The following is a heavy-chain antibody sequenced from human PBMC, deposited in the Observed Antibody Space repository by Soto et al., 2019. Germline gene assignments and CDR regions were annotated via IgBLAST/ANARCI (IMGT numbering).Heavy chain of an antibody. CDR1: GYNFSNYW. CDR2: IYPGDSDT. Sequence: PGESLKISCKGYGYNFSNYWIGWVRQMPGKGLEWMGIIYPGDSDTRYSPSFEGQVTISADKSISTAYLQWSSLKASDTAIYYCSKGDSTPYYYYGMDVWGQGTTVTVSS. J-gene: IGHJ6*02. V-gene: IGHV5-51*01. CDR3: SKGDSTPYYYYGMDV. D-gene: IGHD3-10*01.